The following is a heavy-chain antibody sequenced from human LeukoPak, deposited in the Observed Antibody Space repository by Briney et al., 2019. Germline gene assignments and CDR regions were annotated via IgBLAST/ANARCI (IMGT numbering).Heavy chain of an antibody. CDR3: ARDPESSSFDL. V-gene: IGHV3-7*01. J-gene: IGHJ4*02. D-gene: IGHD6-13*01. CDR2: IDQGGSVR. Sequence: GSLRLSCAASGFSFSTYWMSWVRQTPEKGLEFVANIDQGGSVRNYMDSLKGRCTISRDNAKKSLYLEINSLRADDTAVYYCARDPESSSFDLWGRGALVTVSS. CDR1: GFSFSTYW.